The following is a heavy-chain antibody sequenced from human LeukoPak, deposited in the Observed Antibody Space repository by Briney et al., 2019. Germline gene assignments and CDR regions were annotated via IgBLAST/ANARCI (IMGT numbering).Heavy chain of an antibody. CDR2: INPNSGGT. D-gene: IGHD3-22*01. V-gene: IGHV1-2*02. CDR3: ASSSPYDSSGYYPDY. CDR1: GYTFTGYY. J-gene: IGHJ4*02. Sequence: ASVKVSCKASGYTFTGYYMHWVRQAPGQGLEWMGWINPNSGGTNYAQKFQGRVTMTRDMSISTAYMELSRLRSDDTAVYYCASSSPYDSSGYYPDYWGQGTLVTVSS.